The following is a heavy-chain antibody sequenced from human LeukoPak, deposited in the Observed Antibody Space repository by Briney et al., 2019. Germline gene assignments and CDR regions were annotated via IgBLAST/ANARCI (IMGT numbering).Heavy chain of an antibody. Sequence: GGSLRLPCTASGFTFDDYAMHWVRQAPGKGLKWVSGISWNSGSIGYADSVKGRFTISRDNAKNSLYLQMNSLRAEDTALYYCAKDLYGSSWSFDYWGQGTLVTVSS. J-gene: IGHJ4*02. CDR1: GFTFDDYA. D-gene: IGHD6-13*01. CDR2: ISWNSGSI. V-gene: IGHV3-9*01. CDR3: AKDLYGSSWSFDY.